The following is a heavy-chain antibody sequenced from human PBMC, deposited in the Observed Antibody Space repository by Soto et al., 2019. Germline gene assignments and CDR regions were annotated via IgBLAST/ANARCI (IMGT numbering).Heavy chain of an antibody. CDR1: GFTFSSSA. CDR2: VSGHGDIT. D-gene: IGHD5-12*01. J-gene: IGHJ6*02. Sequence: EVQLLESGGGLVQPGGSLRLSCAASGFTFSSSAMSWVRQAPGKGLEWVSAVSGHGDITYYADSVKGRFTISRDNSKNTLCLQMNSLRAEDTAVYYCAKDGGGYDFFTMYYGMDVWGQGTTVTVSS. V-gene: IGHV3-23*01. CDR3: AKDGGGYDFFTMYYGMDV.